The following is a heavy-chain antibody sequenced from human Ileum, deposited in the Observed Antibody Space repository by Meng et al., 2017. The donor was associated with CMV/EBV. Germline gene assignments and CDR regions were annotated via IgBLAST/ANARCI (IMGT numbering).Heavy chain of an antibody. Sequence: SVKVSCKASGGSFSTYILSWVRQAPGQGLEWMGGIIPVRGAPNYAQTFQGRVTITADTSTNTVYMELSGLTLEDTAVYHCARWAGTTPDTFWSGPFDFWGQGTPVTVSS. CDR1: GGSFSTYI. CDR2: IIPVRGAP. CDR3: ARWAGTTPDTFWSGPFDF. D-gene: IGHD3-3*01. V-gene: IGHV1-69*08. J-gene: IGHJ4*02.